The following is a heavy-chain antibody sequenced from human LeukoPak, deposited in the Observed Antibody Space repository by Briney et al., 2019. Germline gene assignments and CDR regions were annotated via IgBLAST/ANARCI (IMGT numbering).Heavy chain of an antibody. CDR1: GFPFSSYN. CDR2: ISSSSSYI. CDR3: AREYLDGSGSYYFY. J-gene: IGHJ4*02. Sequence: PGGSLRLSCAASGFPFSSYNMNWVRQAPGKGLEWVSSISSSSSYIYYADSVKGRFTISRDNAKNSLYLQMNSLRAEDTAVYYCAREYLDGSGSYYFYWGQGTLVTVSS. V-gene: IGHV3-21*06. D-gene: IGHD3-10*01.